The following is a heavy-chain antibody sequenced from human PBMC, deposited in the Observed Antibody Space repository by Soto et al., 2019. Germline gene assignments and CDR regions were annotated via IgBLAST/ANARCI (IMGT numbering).Heavy chain of an antibody. CDR2: ISAYNGNT. Sequence: ASVKVSCKACGYTFTSYGISWVGQAPARGLEWMGWISAYNGNTNYAQKLQGRVTMTTDTSTSTAYMELRSLRSDDTAVYYCARDKGFTMIVVVRPGPFDYWGQGTLVTVSS. CDR3: ARDKGFTMIVVVRPGPFDY. J-gene: IGHJ4*02. D-gene: IGHD3-22*01. V-gene: IGHV1-18*01. CDR1: GYTFTSYG.